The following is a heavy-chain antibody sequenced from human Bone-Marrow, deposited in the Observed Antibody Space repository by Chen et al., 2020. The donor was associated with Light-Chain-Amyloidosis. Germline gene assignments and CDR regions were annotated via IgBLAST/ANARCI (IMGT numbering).Heavy chain of an antibody. CDR3: SRGGTSLTRYYSPMDV. Sequence: EVHLVESGGGLVQPGGSLRLSCAASGFTFSDHYMDWVRQAPGKGLEWVGRSRNKVNGYTTEYVASVKGRFTVSRDDSKNSLYLQMASLRTDDTAVYYCSRGGTSLTRYYSPMDVWGQGTTVTVSS. D-gene: IGHD3-9*01. CDR1: GFTFSDHY. J-gene: IGHJ6*02. CDR2: SRNKVNGYTT. V-gene: IGHV3-72*01.